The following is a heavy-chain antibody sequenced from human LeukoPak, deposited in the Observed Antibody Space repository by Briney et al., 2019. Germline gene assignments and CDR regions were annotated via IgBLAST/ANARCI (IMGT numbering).Heavy chain of an antibody. V-gene: IGHV3-23*01. CDR3: AKMQGYFDY. CDR1: GLTFSSYG. J-gene: IGHJ4*02. Sequence: GGSLKLSFEASGLTFSSYGMSWFRQAPGKGLQWVSAITGDGTTTYYADSVKGRFTISRDNSKNMLYLQMSSLRAEDTAVYYCAKMQGYFDYWGQGTLVPVSS. CDR2: ITGDGTTT.